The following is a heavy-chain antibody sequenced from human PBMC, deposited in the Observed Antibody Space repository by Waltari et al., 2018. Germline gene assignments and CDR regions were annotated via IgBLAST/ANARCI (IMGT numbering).Heavy chain of an antibody. Sequence: QVQLVQSGAEVKKPGASVKVSCKASGYTFTSYDINWVRPATGQGLEWMGWMNPNSGNTGYAQKFQGRVTITRNTSISTAYMELSSLRSEDTAVYYCARGLGFTNDYGDYVGGYWGQGTLVTVSS. CDR2: MNPNSGNT. CDR1: GYTFTSYD. CDR3: ARGLGFTNDYGDYVGGY. D-gene: IGHD4-17*01. J-gene: IGHJ4*02. V-gene: IGHV1-8*03.